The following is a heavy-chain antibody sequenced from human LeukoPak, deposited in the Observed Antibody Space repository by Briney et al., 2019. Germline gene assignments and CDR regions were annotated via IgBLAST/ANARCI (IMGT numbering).Heavy chain of an antibody. Sequence: SETLSLTCTVSGGSISSYYWSWIRQPPGKGLEWIGYIYHSGSTNYNPSLKSRVTISVDTSKNQFSLKLSSVTAADTAVYYCARNHQGRTYYYYYYYMDVWGKGTTVTVSS. CDR1: GGSISSYY. D-gene: IGHD1-14*01. CDR3: ARNHQGRTYYYYYYYMDV. V-gene: IGHV4-59*01. J-gene: IGHJ6*03. CDR2: IYHSGST.